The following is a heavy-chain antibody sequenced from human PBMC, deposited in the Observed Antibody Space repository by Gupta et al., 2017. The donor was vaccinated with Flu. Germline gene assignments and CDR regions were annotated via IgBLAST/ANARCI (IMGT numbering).Heavy chain of an antibody. CDR1: GYRFGSFG. CDR2: ISGHDGET. CDR3: TRDRLATIGTTGFEH. D-gene: IGHD1-1*01. V-gene: IGHV1-18*01. Sequence: QVQLEQSGAEVRAPGASVKVTCKTSGYRFGSFGISWVRLAPGQGLEWMGWISGHDGETQYARRFRDRLTLTRDKSAGTAYMELRSLRPNDTGLFFCTRDRLATIGTTGFEHWGQGTLITVSS. J-gene: IGHJ4*02.